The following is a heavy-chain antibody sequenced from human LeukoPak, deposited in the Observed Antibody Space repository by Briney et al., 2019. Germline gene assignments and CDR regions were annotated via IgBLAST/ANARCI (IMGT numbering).Heavy chain of an antibody. J-gene: IGHJ3*02. CDR1: GFTFSSSW. D-gene: IGHD1-26*01. CDR3: ASPKMDGGSYWRAFDI. V-gene: IGHV3-7*01. CDR2: IKQDGSEK. Sequence: PGGSLRLSCAASGFTFSSSWMTWVRQAPGKGLEWVANIKQDGSEKNYVDSVKGRFTISRDNAKNSLYLQMNSLRAEDTAVYYCASPKMDGGSYWRAFDIWGHGTMVTVSS.